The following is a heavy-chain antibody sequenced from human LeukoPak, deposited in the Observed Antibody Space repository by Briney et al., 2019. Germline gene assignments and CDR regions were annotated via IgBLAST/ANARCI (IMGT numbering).Heavy chain of an antibody. CDR1: GGSISAYY. CDR2: IYYSESP. V-gene: IGHV4-59*01. J-gene: IGHJ5*02. D-gene: IGHD5/OR15-5a*01. Sequence: SETLSLTCSVSGGSISAYYWSWIRQSPGKGLEWIGYIYYSESPNYNPSLESRVTISVDTSKNQCTLKLSSVTAADTAVYYCARDSLRHWFDPWGQGTLVTVSS. CDR3: ARDSLRHWFDP.